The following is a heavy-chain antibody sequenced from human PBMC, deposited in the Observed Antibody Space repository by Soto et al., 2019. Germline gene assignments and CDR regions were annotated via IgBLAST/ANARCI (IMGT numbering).Heavy chain of an antibody. CDR2: ISLYSDGA. Sequence: QVQLVQSGGEVKRPGASVKVSCKTSGYTFSNYGIAWVRQAPGQPLEWLGGISLYSDGANYAQKFQGRVSMTTDTSTTTAYMELRSLRSDDTAVYYCARVVPGAEAWFGPWGQGTLVTVSS. J-gene: IGHJ5*02. CDR3: ARVVPGAEAWFGP. D-gene: IGHD2-2*01. CDR1: GYTFSNYG. V-gene: IGHV1-18*01.